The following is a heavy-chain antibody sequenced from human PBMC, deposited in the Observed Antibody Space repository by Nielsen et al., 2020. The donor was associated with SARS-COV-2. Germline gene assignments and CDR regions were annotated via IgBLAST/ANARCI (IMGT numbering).Heavy chain of an antibody. CDR2: IRYDGSNK. J-gene: IGHJ4*02. CDR3: AKDKYSSSWSDY. CDR1: GFTFSSYG. V-gene: IGHV3-30*02. Sequence: GGSLRLSCAASGFTFSSYGMHWVRQAPGKGLEWVAFIRYDGSNKYYADSVKGRLTISRDNSKNTLYLQMNSLRAEDTAVYYCAKDKYSSSWSDYWGQGTLVTVSS. D-gene: IGHD6-13*01.